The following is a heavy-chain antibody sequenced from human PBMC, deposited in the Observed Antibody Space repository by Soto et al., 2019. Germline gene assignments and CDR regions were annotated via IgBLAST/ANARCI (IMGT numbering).Heavy chain of an antibody. CDR2: INHSGST. Sequence: SETLSLTCAVYGGSFSGYYWSWIRQPPGKGLEWIGEINHSGSTNYNPSLKSRVTISVDTSKNQFSLKLSSVTAADTAVYYCAEGSPSEVIAAAGREYFQHWGQGTLVTVSS. CDR1: GGSFSGYY. CDR3: AEGSPSEVIAAAGREYFQH. V-gene: IGHV4-34*01. D-gene: IGHD6-13*01. J-gene: IGHJ1*01.